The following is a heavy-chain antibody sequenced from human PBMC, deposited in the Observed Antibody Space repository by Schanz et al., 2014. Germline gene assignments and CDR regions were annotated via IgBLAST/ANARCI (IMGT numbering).Heavy chain of an antibody. Sequence: EVQLLESGGGLVQPGGSLRLSCTVSGFTVNNYAMNWVRQAPGRGLEWVSGITRQGTTYYADFVKGRFSISRDLSSNTLYLQMNSLRADDSAIYYCAKDAAYYDSVICPDHWGQGTLVTVSS. CDR1: GFTVNNYA. J-gene: IGHJ4*02. D-gene: IGHD3-22*01. CDR3: AKDAAYYDSVICPDH. CDR2: ITRQGTT. V-gene: IGHV3-23*01.